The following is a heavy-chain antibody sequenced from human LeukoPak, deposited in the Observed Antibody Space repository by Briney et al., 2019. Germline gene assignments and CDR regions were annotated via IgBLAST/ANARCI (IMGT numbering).Heavy chain of an antibody. J-gene: IGHJ5*02. CDR3: ARFYGSGSYGYNWFDP. CDR2: INHGGST. CDR1: GGSLSAYY. Sequence: SDTLSLTCAVYGGSLSAYYWTWMRHPPGKALEWIGEINHGGSTNYNPSLKSRVTISVDTSKNQFSLKLSSVTAADTAVYYCARFYGSGSYGYNWFDPWGQGTLVTVSS. D-gene: IGHD3-10*01. V-gene: IGHV4-34*01.